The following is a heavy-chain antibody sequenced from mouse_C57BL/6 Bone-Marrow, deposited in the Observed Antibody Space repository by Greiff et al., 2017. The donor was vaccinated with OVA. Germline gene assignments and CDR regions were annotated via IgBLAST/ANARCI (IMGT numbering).Heavy chain of an antibody. V-gene: IGHV1-18*01. J-gene: IGHJ4*01. D-gene: IGHD2-5*01. CDR2: INPNNGGT. CDR1: GYTFTDYN. Sequence: EVQLQQSGPELVKPGASVKIPCKASGYTFTDYNMDWVKQSHGKSLEWIGDINPNNGGTIYNQKFKGKATLTVDKSSSTAYMELRSLTSEDTAVYYCARRNSNSYAMDYWGQGTSVTVSS. CDR3: ARRNSNSYAMDY.